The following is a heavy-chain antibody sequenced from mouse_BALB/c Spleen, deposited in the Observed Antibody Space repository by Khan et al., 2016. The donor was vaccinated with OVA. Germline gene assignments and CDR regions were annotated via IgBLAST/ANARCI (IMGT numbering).Heavy chain of an antibody. CDR2: INTYTGGP. CDR3: ASGGYWDFDV. V-gene: IGHV9-3-1*01. Sequence: QIQLVQSGPEVKKPGETVKISCKASGYSFTNYGMNWVRQAPGKGLKWMGWINTYTGGPTYDDDFKGRFAFSLETSASTAYLQINNLKNEDTATYFCASGGYWDFDVWGAGTTVTVSS. D-gene: IGHD1-1*02. J-gene: IGHJ1*01. CDR1: GYSFTNYG.